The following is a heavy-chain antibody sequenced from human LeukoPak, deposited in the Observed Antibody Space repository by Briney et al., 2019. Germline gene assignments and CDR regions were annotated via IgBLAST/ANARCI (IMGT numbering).Heavy chain of an antibody. CDR1: GYTFTGYY. V-gene: IGHV1-2*02. J-gene: IGHJ3*02. CDR3: AREYLPYDSSGYYHNDAFGI. CDR2: INANSGAT. D-gene: IGHD3-22*01. Sequence: GASVKVSCKASGYTFTGYYMHWVRQAPGQGLEWMGWINANSGATNYAQKFQGRVSMTRDTSISTAYMDLSRLRSDDTAVYYCAREYLPYDSSGYYHNDAFGIWGQGTRVTVSS.